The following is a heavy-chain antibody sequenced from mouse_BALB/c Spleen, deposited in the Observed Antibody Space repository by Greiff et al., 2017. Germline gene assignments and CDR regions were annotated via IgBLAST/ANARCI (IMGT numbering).Heavy chain of an antibody. CDR1: GYSITSDYA. V-gene: IGHV3-2*02. CDR2: ISYSGST. CDR3: ARGEAWFAD. J-gene: IGHJ3*01. Sequence: ASGPGLVKPSQSLSLTCPVTGYSITSDYAWNWIRQFPGNKLEWMGYISYSGSTSYNPSLKSRISITRDTSKNQFFLQWNSVTTEDTATYYCARGEAWFADWGQGTLVTVSA.